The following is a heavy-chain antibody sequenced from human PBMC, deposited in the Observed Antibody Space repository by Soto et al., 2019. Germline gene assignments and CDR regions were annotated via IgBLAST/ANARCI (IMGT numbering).Heavy chain of an antibody. CDR1: GGSITTIDYY. CDR2: IHHAGPT. V-gene: IGHV4-39*07. Sequence: PSETLSLTCTVSGGSITTIDYYWTWIRQLPGEGLEWIAEIHHAGPTYYNPSLKSRITISVDTSKNQFSLKLSSVTAADTAVYYCARGPYTWGQGTLVTVSS. CDR3: ARGPYT. D-gene: IGHD2-2*02. J-gene: IGHJ4*02.